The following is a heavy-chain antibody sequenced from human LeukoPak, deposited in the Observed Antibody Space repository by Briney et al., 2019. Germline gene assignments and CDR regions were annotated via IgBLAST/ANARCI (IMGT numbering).Heavy chain of an antibody. CDR1: GGSISSNNW. CDR2: MYHSGST. Sequence: PSETLSLTCAVSGGSISSNNWWSWVRQPPGKGLEWIGEMYHSGSTNYNPSLKSRVIISVDTSKNQFSLKLSSVTAADTAVYYCARARIARGRGYYMDVWGKGTTVTVSS. V-gene: IGHV4-4*02. D-gene: IGHD6-13*01. CDR3: ARARIARGRGYYMDV. J-gene: IGHJ6*03.